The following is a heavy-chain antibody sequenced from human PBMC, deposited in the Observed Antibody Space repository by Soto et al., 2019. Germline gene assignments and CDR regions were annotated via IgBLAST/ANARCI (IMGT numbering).Heavy chain of an antibody. Sequence: ASVKVSCKASGYTFTQFGISWVRQAPGQGLEWMGWITADNGNTYYAQKFQGRVTMTTDTSTSTVYLDLRSLTSDDTAVYFCAREWCSSTRRYGVAFWGQGTLVTVSS. CDR1: GYTFTQFG. CDR3: AREWCSSTRRYGVAF. D-gene: IGHD2-2*01. V-gene: IGHV1-18*01. CDR2: ITADNGNT. J-gene: IGHJ4*02.